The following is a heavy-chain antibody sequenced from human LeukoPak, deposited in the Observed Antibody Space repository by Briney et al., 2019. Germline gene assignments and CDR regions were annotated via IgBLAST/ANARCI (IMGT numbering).Heavy chain of an antibody. Sequence: GASVKVSCKASGYTFTGYYMHWVRQAPGQGLEWMGWINPNSGGTNYAQKFQGRVTMTRDTSISTAYMELSRLRSDDTAVYYCARDRGVRGAQNWFDPWGQGTLVTVSS. V-gene: IGHV1-2*02. CDR2: INPNSGGT. J-gene: IGHJ5*02. D-gene: IGHD3-10*01. CDR1: GYTFTGYY. CDR3: ARDRGVRGAQNWFDP.